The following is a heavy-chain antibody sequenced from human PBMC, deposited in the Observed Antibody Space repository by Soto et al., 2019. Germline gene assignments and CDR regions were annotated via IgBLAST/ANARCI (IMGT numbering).Heavy chain of an antibody. V-gene: IGHV1-8*01. J-gene: IGHJ3*02. CDR1: GYTFTSYD. CDR2: MNPNSGNI. CDR3: ARGLRFGSSGYVAFDI. Sequence: GASVKVSCKASGYTFTSYDINWVRQATGQGLEWMGWMNPNSGNIGYAQKFQGRVTMTRNTSISTAYMELSSLRSEDTSVYYCARGLRFGSSGYVAFDIWGQGTMVTVSS. D-gene: IGHD3-22*01.